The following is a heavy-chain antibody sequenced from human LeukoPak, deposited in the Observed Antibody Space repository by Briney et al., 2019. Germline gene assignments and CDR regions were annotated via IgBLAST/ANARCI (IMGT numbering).Heavy chain of an antibody. J-gene: IGHJ2*01. CDR1: GFTVSSNY. CDR2: IYSGGST. D-gene: IGHD4-23*01. V-gene: IGHV3-53*01. Sequence: GWSLRLSFAASGFTVSSNYMNLVRQAPWKGLEWVSVIYSGGSTYYADSVKGRFTISRDNSKNTLYLQMNSLRAEDTAVYYCARVGPSTTVGWYFDLWGRGTLVTVSS. CDR3: ARVGPSTTVGWYFDL.